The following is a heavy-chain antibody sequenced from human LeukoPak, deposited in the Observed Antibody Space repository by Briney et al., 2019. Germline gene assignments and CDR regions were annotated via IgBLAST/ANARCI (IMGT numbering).Heavy chain of an antibody. V-gene: IGHV1-2*02. Sequence: ASVKLSCRASGYTFTGYYIHWVRQAPGQGLEWMGWINPNSGGTNYAQKFQGRFTMTRDTSISTAYMELSRLRSDDTAVYYCARVDSSGSPYDYWGQGTLVTVSS. J-gene: IGHJ4*02. CDR3: ARVDSSGSPYDY. D-gene: IGHD6-19*01. CDR1: GYTFTGYY. CDR2: INPNSGGT.